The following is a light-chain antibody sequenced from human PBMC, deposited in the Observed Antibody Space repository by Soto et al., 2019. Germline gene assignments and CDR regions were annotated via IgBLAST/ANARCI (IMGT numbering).Light chain of an antibody. CDR2: EVN. V-gene: IGLV2-14*01. CDR3: LSYTSSTTYVV. CDR1: SSDVGGYNY. J-gene: IGLJ2*01. Sequence: QSALTQPASVSGSPGQSITISCTGTSSDVGGYNYVSWYQHHPGKAPKLIIYEVNNRPSGVSNRFSGSKSGNTAALTISGLQAEDEGNYYCLSYTSSTTYVVFGGGTQLTVL.